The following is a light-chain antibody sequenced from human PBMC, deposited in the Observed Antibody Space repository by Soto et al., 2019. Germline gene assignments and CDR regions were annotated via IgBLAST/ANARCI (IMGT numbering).Light chain of an antibody. V-gene: IGLV1-44*01. CDR1: SSNIGSNA. Sequence: QSVLTQPPSASGTPGQRVTISCSGGSSNIGSNAVNWYRQLPGTAPKLLIYSVDQRPSGVPDRFSVSKSGTSASLAISGLQSEDEADYYCAAWDDSLNGLVFGGGTKLTVL. CDR2: SVD. CDR3: AAWDDSLNGLV. J-gene: IGLJ2*01.